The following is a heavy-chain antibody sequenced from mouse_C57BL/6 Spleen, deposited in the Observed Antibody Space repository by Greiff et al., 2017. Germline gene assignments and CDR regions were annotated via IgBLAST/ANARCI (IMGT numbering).Heavy chain of an antibody. D-gene: IGHD2-1*01. J-gene: IGHJ3*01. Sequence: QVQLKESGPELVKPGASVKISCKASGYSFTSYYIHWVKQRPGQGLEWIGWIYPGSGNTKYNEKFKGKATLTADTSSSTAYMQLSSLTSEDSAVYYCARDGNYGWFAYWGQGTLVTVSA. CDR2: IYPGSGNT. CDR3: ARDGNYGWFAY. CDR1: GYSFTSYY. V-gene: IGHV1-66*01.